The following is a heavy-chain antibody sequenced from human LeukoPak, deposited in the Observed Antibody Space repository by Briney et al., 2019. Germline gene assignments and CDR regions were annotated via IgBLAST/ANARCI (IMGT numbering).Heavy chain of an antibody. D-gene: IGHD3-3*01. V-gene: IGHV1-46*01. CDR3: MRDEGSGYYRRPDY. J-gene: IGHJ4*02. CDR1: GYSFSSYH. CDR2: ISSAGIP. Sequence: ASVKVSCKASGYSFSSYHLHWVRQAPGQGPEWMGLISSAGIPTYAQNFQGRLTMTRDTSTTTVHMHLSSLRSEDTAIYYCMRDEGSGYYRRPDYWGQGTLVTVSS.